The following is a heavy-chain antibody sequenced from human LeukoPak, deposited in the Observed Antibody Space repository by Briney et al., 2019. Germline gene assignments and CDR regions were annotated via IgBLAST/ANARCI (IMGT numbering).Heavy chain of an antibody. CDR2: IYYSGST. Sequence: PSKTLSLTCTVSGGAISSSSYSWGWIRQPPAKGLEWIGSIYYSGSTYYNPSLKSRVTISVDTSKNQFSLKLSSVTAADTALYYSQKPAYDILTGYLVYYGMDVWGQGTTVTVSS. J-gene: IGHJ6*02. D-gene: IGHD3-9*01. CDR1: GGAISSSSYS. V-gene: IGHV4-39*01. CDR3: QKPAYDILTGYLVYYGMDV.